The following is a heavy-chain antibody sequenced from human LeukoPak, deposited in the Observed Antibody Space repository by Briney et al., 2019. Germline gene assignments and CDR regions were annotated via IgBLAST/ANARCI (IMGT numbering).Heavy chain of an antibody. J-gene: IGHJ4*02. D-gene: IGHD3-22*01. Sequence: ALRLSCAASGFIFDDYAMHWVRQVPGKGLEWVSGISWNSGSIGYADSVKGRFTISRDNAKNSLYLQMNSLRAEDTALYYCAKDLSSEDPSGYVFDHWGQGTLVTVSS. CDR2: ISWNSGSI. V-gene: IGHV3-9*01. CDR1: GFIFDDYA. CDR3: AKDLSSEDPSGYVFDH.